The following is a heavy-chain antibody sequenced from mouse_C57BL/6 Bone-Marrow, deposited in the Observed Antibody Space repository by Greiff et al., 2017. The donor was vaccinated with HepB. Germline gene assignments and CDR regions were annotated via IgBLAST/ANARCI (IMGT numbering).Heavy chain of an antibody. CDR1: GFTFSSYG. J-gene: IGHJ3*01. V-gene: IGHV5-6*02. CDR3: ERDEYDGSSYRFAY. CDR2: ISSGGSYT. Sequence: DVMLVESGGDLVKPGGSLKLSCAASGFTFSSYGISWVRQTPDKRLEWVATISSGGSYTYYPDSVKGRFTISRDNAKKTLYLQMSILKSEDTAMYYCERDEYDGSSYRFAYWGQGTLVTVSA. D-gene: IGHD1-1*01.